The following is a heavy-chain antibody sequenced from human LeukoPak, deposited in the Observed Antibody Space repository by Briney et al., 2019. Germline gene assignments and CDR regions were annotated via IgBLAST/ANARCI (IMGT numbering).Heavy chain of an antibody. D-gene: IGHD5-18*01. J-gene: IGHJ4*02. CDR3: AVFGCVNTAMDLDY. Sequence: SQTLSLTCTVSGGSISSGDYCWSWLRQPPGKGWEWFGYIYYSGSTYYTPSIRSRVTVSVDTSKTQFSLKLSSVAAAAAALYCCAVFGCVNTAMDLDYWGQGTLVTVSS. CDR1: GGSISSGDYC. V-gene: IGHV4-30-4*08. CDR2: IYYSGST.